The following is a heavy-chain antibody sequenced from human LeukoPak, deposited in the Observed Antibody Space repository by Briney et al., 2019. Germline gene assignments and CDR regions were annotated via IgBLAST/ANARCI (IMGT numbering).Heavy chain of an antibody. V-gene: IGHV5-51*01. D-gene: IGHD2-15*01. Sequence: GESLKISCKDSGYSFSNHWIGWVRQMPGKGLEWMGIIYPGDSDTRYSPSFQGQVTISADKSISTAYLQWSSLKASDTAMYYCAREGDTGYCSGGSCHFDYWGQGTLVTVSS. CDR1: GYSFSNHW. J-gene: IGHJ4*02. CDR2: IYPGDSDT. CDR3: AREGDTGYCSGGSCHFDY.